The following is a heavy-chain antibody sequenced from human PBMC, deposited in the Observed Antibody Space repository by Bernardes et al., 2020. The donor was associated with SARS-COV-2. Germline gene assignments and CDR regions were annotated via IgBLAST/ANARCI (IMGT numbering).Heavy chain of an antibody. Sequence: SGTLSLTCTVSGGSISSSSYYWGWIRQPPGKGLEWIGSIYYSGSTYYNPSLKSRVTISVDTSKNQFSLKLSSVTAADTAVYYCARGYFDWLSPYYFDYWGQGTLVTVSS. CDR1: GGSISSSSYY. D-gene: IGHD3-9*01. V-gene: IGHV4-39*01. CDR3: ARGYFDWLSPYYFDY. J-gene: IGHJ4*02. CDR2: IYYSGST.